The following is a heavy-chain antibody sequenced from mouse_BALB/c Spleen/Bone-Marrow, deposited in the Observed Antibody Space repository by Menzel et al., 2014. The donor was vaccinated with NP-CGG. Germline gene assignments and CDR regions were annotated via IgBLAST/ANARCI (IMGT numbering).Heavy chain of an antibody. CDR2: INPDSSTI. V-gene: IGHV4-1*02. J-gene: IGHJ2*01. Sequence: EVQLVESGGGLVQPGGSLKLSCAASGFDFSRYWMSWARQAPGKGLEWIGEINPDSSTINYTPSLKDKFIIARANAKNTLYQQMSKVRPEDTALDYCARLGYYGSMGYWGQGTTRTVSS. D-gene: IGHD1-1*01. CDR3: ARLGYYGSMGY. CDR1: GFDFSRYW.